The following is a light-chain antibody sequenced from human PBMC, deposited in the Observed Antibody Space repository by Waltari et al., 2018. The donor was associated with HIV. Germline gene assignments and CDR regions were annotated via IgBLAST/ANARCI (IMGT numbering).Light chain of an antibody. V-gene: IGLV2-18*02. J-gene: IGLJ3*02. CDR3: SSFTSSSTVV. CDR1: SSDVGSYNL. Sequence: QSALTQPPSVSGSPGQSVTLSSPGTSSDVGSYNLFSWYQQSPGTAPKLMVYEVTYRPSGVPERFSGSKSGNTASLTISGLQAEDEADYYCSSFTSSSTVVFGGGTKLTVL. CDR2: EVT.